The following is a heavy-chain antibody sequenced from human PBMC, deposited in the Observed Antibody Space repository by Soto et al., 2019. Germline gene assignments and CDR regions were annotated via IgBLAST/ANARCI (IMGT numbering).Heavy chain of an antibody. J-gene: IGHJ6*02. CDR3: ASSHYDSVALWGMDV. V-gene: IGHV4-4*07. Sequence: PSETLSLTCTVSCGSISSYYWSWIRQPAGKGLEWIGRIYTSGSTNYNPSLKSRVTMSVDTSKNQFSLKLSSVTAADTAVYYCASSHYDSVALWGMDVWGQGTTVTVS. D-gene: IGHD3-3*01. CDR2: IYTSGST. CDR1: CGSISSYY.